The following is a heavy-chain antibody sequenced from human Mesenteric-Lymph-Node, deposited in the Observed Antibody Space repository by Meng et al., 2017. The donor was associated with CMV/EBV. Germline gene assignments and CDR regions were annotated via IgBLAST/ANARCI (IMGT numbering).Heavy chain of an antibody. V-gene: IGHV3-23*01. CDR3: AKDYGVVVAATFDY. J-gene: IGHJ4*02. CDR2: ISGSGGNS. CDR1: GFTFSSYY. Sequence: GGSLRLSCAASGFTFSSYYMNWVRQAPGKGLEWVSGISGSGGNSHYADSVKGRFTISRDNSKNTLFLQMNSLRAEDTAIYYCAKDYGVVVAATFDYWGQGTLVTVSS. D-gene: IGHD2-15*01.